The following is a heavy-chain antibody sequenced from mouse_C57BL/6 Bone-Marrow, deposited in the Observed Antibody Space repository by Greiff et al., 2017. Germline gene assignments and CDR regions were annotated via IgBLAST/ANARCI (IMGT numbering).Heavy chain of an antibody. CDR1: GYTFTSYW. CDR2: INPSTGYT. Sequence: QVQLKQSGAELAKPGASVKMSCKASGYTFTSYWMHWVKQRPGQGLEWIGYINPSTGYTEYNQKFKDKATLTADKSSSTAYMQLSSLTSEDSAVYYCARPETSYFDYWGQGTTLTVSS. V-gene: IGHV1-7*01. CDR3: ARPETSYFDY. J-gene: IGHJ2*01.